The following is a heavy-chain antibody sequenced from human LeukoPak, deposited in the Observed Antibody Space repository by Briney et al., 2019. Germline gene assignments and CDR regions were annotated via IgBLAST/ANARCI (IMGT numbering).Heavy chain of an antibody. CDR3: ARGRDSYGIDY. CDR1: GYTFTSYY. V-gene: IGHV1-46*01. CDR2: INPSGGSR. Sequence: ASVKVPCKASGYTFTSYYIHWVRQAPGQGLEWMGIINPSGGSRSYAQKFQGRVTMTRDTSTSTVYMELSSLRSEDTAVYYCARGRDSYGIDYWGQGTVVTVSS. D-gene: IGHD5-18*01. J-gene: IGHJ4*02.